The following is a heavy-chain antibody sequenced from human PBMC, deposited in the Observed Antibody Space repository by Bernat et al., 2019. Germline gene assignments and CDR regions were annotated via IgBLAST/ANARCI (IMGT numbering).Heavy chain of an antibody. Sequence: QVQLVESGGGVVQPGRSLRLSCAASGFTFSSYGMHWVRQAPGKGLEWVAVIWYDGSNKYYADSVKGRFTISRDNSKNTLYLQMNSLRAEDTAVYYCARDSATTYYDILTGPRGYFDYWGQGTLVTVSS. D-gene: IGHD3-9*01. J-gene: IGHJ4*02. V-gene: IGHV3-33*01. CDR3: ARDSATTYYDILTGPRGYFDY. CDR1: GFTFSSYG. CDR2: IWYDGSNK.